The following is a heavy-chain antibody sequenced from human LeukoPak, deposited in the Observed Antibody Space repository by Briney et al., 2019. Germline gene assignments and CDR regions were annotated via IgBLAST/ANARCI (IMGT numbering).Heavy chain of an antibody. CDR1: GGSFSGYY. Sequence: PSETLSLTCAVYGGSFSGYYWSWIRQPPGKGLEWIGEINHSGSTNYNPSLKSRVTISVDTSKNQFSLKLSSVTAADTAVYYCARRGFSSWYWFDPWGQGTLVTVSS. J-gene: IGHJ5*02. D-gene: IGHD6-13*01. CDR2: INHSGST. CDR3: ARRGFSSWYWFDP. V-gene: IGHV4-34*01.